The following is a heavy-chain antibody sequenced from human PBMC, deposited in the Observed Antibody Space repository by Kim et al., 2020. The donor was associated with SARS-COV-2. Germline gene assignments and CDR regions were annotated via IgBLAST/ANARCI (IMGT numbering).Heavy chain of an antibody. D-gene: IGHD2-15*01. J-gene: IGHJ6*02. CDR1: GFTFSSYA. CDR2: ISGSGGST. V-gene: IGHV3-23*01. CDR3: AKAPSYCSGGSCYPSKYYYYYGMDV. Sequence: GGSLRLSCAASGFTFSSYAMSWVRQAPGKGLEWVSAISGSGGSTYYADSVKGRFTISRDNSKNTLYLQMNSLRAGDTAVYYCAKAPSYCSGGSCYPSKYYYYYGMDVWGQGTAVTVSS.